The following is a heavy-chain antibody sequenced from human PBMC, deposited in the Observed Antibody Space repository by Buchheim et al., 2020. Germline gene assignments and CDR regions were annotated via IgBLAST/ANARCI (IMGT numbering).Heavy chain of an antibody. CDR2: IKSNLDGGTI. CDR1: GFSISDAW. J-gene: IGHJ4*02. D-gene: IGHD6-6*01. V-gene: IGHV3-15*07. CDR3: TTAPVTARPGFFDF. Sequence: EVQLVESGGGLVKPGGSLRLSCAASGFSISDAWMNWVRQAPGKGLEWVGRIKSNLDGGTIEYAAPVKDRINIARDDSRNTVHLQMNNLRSEDTGLYYCTTAPVTARPGFFDFWGQGTL.